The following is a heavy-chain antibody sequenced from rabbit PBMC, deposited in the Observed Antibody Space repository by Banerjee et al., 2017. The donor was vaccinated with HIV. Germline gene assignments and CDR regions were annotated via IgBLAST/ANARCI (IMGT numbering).Heavy chain of an antibody. Sequence: QEQLEESGGGLVQPEGSLTLTCTASGFSFSNKYVMCWVHQAPGKGLEWIACINTSSGNTVYASWAKGRFTISQTSSTTVTLQMTSLTAADTATYFCARDRGTDSNYYYYFNLWGPGTLVTVS. CDR3: ARDRGTDSNYYYYFNL. CDR1: GFSFSNKYV. D-gene: IGHD8-1*01. V-gene: IGHV1S45*01. J-gene: IGHJ4*01. CDR2: INTSSGNT.